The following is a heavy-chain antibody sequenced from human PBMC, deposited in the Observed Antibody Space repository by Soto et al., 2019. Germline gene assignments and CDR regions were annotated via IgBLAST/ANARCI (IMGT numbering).Heavy chain of an antibody. Sequence: QVQLVQSGAEVKKPGASVRVSCKASGYTFSSYGISWVRQAPGQGLEWMGWISGYNGDTNYAQKLQGRVTMTTDTSTSTAYMELRSLRSDDTAVYFCARDRLPGTVYSEFWSGGSRWFDPWGQGTLVTVSS. CDR3: ARDRLPGTVYSEFWSGGSRWFDP. CDR1: GYTFSSYG. J-gene: IGHJ5*02. CDR2: ISGYNGDT. V-gene: IGHV1-18*04. D-gene: IGHD3-3*01.